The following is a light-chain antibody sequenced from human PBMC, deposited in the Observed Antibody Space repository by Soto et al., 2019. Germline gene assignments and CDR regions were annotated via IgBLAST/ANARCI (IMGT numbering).Light chain of an antibody. CDR3: QQANSFPIT. Sequence: DIVMTQSPDSLAVSLGERATINCKSSQSVLYSSNNKNYLAWYQQKPGQPPKLLIYWAFTRHSGVPDRFSGSGSGTDFTLTISSLQPEDFATYYCQQANSFPITFGQGTRLEI. J-gene: IGKJ5*01. CDR2: WAF. CDR1: QSVLYSSNNKNY. V-gene: IGKV4-1*01.